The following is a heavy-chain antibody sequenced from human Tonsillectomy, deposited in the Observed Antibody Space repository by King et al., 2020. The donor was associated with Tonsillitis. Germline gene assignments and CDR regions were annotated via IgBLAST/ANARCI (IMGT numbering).Heavy chain of an antibody. CDR3: AKGSTGKRAFDY. CDR1: AFTFSSHA. V-gene: IGHV3-23*04. D-gene: IGHD1-1*01. J-gene: IGHJ4*02. CDR2: ISGSGVST. Sequence: VQLVESGGGLVQPGGSLRLSCVASAFTFSSHAMSWVRQAPGKGLEWVSTISGSGVSTYYADSVKGRFTTSRDNSKNTLYLQMNSLRAEDTAVYYCAKGSTGKRAFDYWGPGTLVTVSS.